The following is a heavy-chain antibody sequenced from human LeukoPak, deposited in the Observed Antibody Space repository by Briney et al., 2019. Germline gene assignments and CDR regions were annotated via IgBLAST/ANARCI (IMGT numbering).Heavy chain of an antibody. V-gene: IGHV1-18*01. CDR2: ISAYNGNT. CDR3: ATAVSLVAGTPYDY. Sequence: ASVKVSCKASGYTFTSYGISWVRQAPGQGLEWMGWISAYNGNTNYAQKFQGRVTMTEDTSTDTAYMELSSLRSEDTAVYYCATAVSLVAGTPYDYWGQGTLVTVSS. J-gene: IGHJ4*02. D-gene: IGHD6-19*01. CDR1: GYTFTSYG.